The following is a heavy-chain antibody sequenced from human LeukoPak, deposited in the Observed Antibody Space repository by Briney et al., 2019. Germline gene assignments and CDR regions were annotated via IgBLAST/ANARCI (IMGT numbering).Heavy chain of an antibody. V-gene: IGHV3-30*19. J-gene: IGHJ4*02. CDR1: GFTFSSYG. CDR2: ISYDGSNK. CDR3: ARDKAEGEYYFDY. Sequence: VGSLRPSCAASGFTFSSYGMHWVRQAPGTALEWVAVISYDGSNKYYADSVKGRFTISRDNSKNTLYLQMNSLRAEDTAVYYCARDKAEGEYYFDYWGQGTLVTVSS.